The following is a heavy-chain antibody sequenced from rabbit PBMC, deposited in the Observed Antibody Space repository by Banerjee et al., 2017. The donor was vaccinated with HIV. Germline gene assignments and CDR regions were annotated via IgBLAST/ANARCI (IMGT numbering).Heavy chain of an antibody. D-gene: IGHD7-1*01. CDR1: GFSFSSSYW. Sequence: EESGGGLVQPEGSLTLTCTASGFSFSSSYWICWVRQAPGKGLEWIACIYAGSSGSTYYASWAKGRFTISKTSWTTVTLQMTSLTAADTATYFCARDLTGVTGWNFNLWGPGTLVTVS. CDR2: IYAGSSGST. V-gene: IGHV1S45*01. CDR3: ARDLTGVTGWNFNL. J-gene: IGHJ4*01.